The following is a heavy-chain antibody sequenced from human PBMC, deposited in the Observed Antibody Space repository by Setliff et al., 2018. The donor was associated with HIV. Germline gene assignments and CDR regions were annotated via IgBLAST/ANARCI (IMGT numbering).Heavy chain of an antibody. CDR3: ARRGYDFLGYFQH. D-gene: IGHD5-12*01. CDR1: GGSISSSTYY. J-gene: IGHJ1*01. CDR2: IHYSGST. Sequence: PSETLSLTCTVSGGSISSSTYYWGWIRQSPGKGLQWIGSIHYSGSTYYNPSLESRVTISVDTSENQFSLKLSSVTAGDTAVYYCARRGYDFLGYFQHWGHGTLVTVPS. V-gene: IGHV4-39*01.